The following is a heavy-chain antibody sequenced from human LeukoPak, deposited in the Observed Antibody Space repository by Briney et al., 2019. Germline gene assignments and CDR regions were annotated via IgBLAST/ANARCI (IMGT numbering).Heavy chain of an antibody. Sequence: ASVKVSCKASGYTFTGYYMHWVRQAPGQGLEWMGWINPNSGGTNYAQKFQGRVTMTRDTSISTAYMELSRLRSDDTAVYYCARDPITMVRVVRGYYFDYWGQGTLVTVSS. CDR2: INPNSGGT. CDR1: GYTFTGYY. D-gene: IGHD3-10*01. J-gene: IGHJ4*02. CDR3: ARDPITMVRVVRGYYFDY. V-gene: IGHV1-2*02.